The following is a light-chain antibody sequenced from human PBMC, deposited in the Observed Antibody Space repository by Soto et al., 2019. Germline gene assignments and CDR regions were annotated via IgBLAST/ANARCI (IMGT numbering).Light chain of an antibody. V-gene: IGKV1-5*01. CDR2: DAS. CDR1: QSISSW. J-gene: IGKJ5*01. Sequence: DIKMTQSPSTLSASVGDRVTITCRASQSISSWLAWYQRKPGKATKLLIYDASRLESGVPSRFSGSGSGTDFTLTISSLQPDDFATYYCQQYNSYPTFGQGTRLEIK. CDR3: QQYNSYPT.